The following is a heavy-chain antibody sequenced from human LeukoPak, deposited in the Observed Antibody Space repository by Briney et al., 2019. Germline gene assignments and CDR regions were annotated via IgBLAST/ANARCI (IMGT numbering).Heavy chain of an antibody. Sequence: KTSETLSLTCTVSGGSISSGGYYWSWIRQHPGKGLEWIVYIYYSGSTYYNPSLKSRVTISVDTSKNQFSMKLSSVTAADTAVYYCARDGPGIAAAGTQNWYFDLWGRGTLVTVSS. CDR1: GGSISSGGYY. CDR3: ARDGPGIAAAGTQNWYFDL. J-gene: IGHJ2*01. CDR2: IYYSGST. V-gene: IGHV4-31*03. D-gene: IGHD6-13*01.